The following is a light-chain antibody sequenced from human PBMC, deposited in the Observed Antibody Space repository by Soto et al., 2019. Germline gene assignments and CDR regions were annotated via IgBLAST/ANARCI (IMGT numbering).Light chain of an antibody. CDR3: LSHTSSNPRV. Sequence: QSALTQPASVSGSPGQSITISCTGTSSDVGGYNHVSWYQHHPGKAPKLIIFEVSNRPSGVSNRFSGSKSGNTASLTISGLQAEDEGDYYCLSHTSSNPRVLGTGTKLNVL. J-gene: IGLJ1*01. V-gene: IGLV2-14*01. CDR2: EVS. CDR1: SSDVGGYNH.